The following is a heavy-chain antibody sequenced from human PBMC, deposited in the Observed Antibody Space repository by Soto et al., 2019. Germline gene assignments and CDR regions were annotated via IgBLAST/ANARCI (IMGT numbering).Heavy chain of an antibody. D-gene: IGHD2-2*01. J-gene: IGHJ5*02. CDR2: INPNNGDT. Sequence: ASVKVSCKASGYTFTDYYLHWVRQAPGQGLEWVGWINPNNGDTDYAQKFQGWVTMTRDTSISTAYMELRRLRPDDTAVYFCARAVVLVPAAMRYKWFDPWGQGTLVTVS. V-gene: IGHV1-2*04. CDR1: GYTFTDYY. CDR3: ARAVVLVPAAMRYKWFDP.